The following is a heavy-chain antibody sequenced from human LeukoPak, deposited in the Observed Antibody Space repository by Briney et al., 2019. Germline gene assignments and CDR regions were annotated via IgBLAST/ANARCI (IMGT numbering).Heavy chain of an antibody. Sequence: PGGSLRLSCAASGFTFSSYSMNWVRQAPGKGLEWVSSISSSSSYIYYADSVKGRFTISRDNAKNSLYLQMNSLRAEDTAVYYCARDLHNTMVRGPNLYYYYYGMDVWGQGTTVTVSS. V-gene: IGHV3-21*01. CDR2: ISSSSSYI. D-gene: IGHD3-10*01. CDR1: GFTFSSYS. CDR3: ARDLHNTMVRGPNLYYYYYGMDV. J-gene: IGHJ6*02.